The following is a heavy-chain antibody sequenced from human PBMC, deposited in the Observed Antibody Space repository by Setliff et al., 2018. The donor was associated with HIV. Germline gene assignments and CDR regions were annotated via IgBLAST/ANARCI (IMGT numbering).Heavy chain of an antibody. CDR2: INHSGST. D-gene: IGHD3-22*01. CDR3: ARSDLDNGSGYFDYYSYYMDV. V-gene: IGHV4-34*01. CDR1: GGSFSNYY. J-gene: IGHJ6*03. Sequence: KTSETLSLTCAVYGGSFSNYYWSWIRQLPGKGLEWIGEINHSGSTNYNPSLKSRVTISVDTSKNQFSLKLRSVTAADTAIYYCARSDLDNGSGYFDYYSYYMDVWGRGTTVTV.